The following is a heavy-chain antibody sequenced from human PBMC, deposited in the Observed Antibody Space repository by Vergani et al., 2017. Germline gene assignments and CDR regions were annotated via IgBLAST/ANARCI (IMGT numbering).Heavy chain of an antibody. CDR2: ISGRGGST. CDR1: GFTFNHYA. Sequence: EVQLLESGGDLVQPGGSLRLSCAASGFTFNHYAMNWVRQAPGEGLEWASGISGRGGSTYYAGSVKGRFTVSRDSSKNTLYLQMNSLSAGDTAVYYCAKANPRSSGYDYLYSYHAMDFWGQGTTVTVSS. D-gene: IGHD5-12*01. V-gene: IGHV3-23*01. J-gene: IGHJ6*02. CDR3: AKANPRSSGYDYLYSYHAMDF.